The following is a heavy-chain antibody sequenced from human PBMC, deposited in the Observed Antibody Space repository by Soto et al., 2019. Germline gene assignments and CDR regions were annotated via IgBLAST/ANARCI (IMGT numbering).Heavy chain of an antibody. CDR2: ISWNSGSI. J-gene: IGHJ2*01. CDR3: AKDKRHGSPRGALGYFDL. CDR1: GFTFDDYA. D-gene: IGHD3-16*01. V-gene: IGHV3-9*01. Sequence: GGFLRLSCAASGFTFDDYAMHWVRQAPGKGLEWVSGISWNSGSIGYADSVKGRFTISRDNAKNSLYLQMNSLRAEDTALYYCAKDKRHGSPRGALGYFDLWGRGTLVTVSS.